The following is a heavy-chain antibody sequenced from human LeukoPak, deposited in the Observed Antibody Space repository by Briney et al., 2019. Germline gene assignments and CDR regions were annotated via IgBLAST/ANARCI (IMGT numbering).Heavy chain of an antibody. V-gene: IGHV4-59*08. CDR1: GGSISSYY. CDR2: IYYSGST. CDR3: ARLNCSGGSCPFDY. D-gene: IGHD2-15*01. Sequence: PSETLSLTCTVSGGSISSYYWSWIRQPPGKGLEWIGYIYYSGSTSYNPSLKSRVTISVDTSKNQFSLKLSSVTAADTAVYYCARLNCSGGSCPFDYWGQGTLVTVSS. J-gene: IGHJ4*02.